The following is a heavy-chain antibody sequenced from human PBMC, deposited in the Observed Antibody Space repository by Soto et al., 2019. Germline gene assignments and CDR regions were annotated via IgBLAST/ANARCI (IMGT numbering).Heavy chain of an antibody. J-gene: IGHJ5*02. D-gene: IGHD3-3*01. Sequence: SVKVSCKASGGTFSSYAISWVRQAPGQGLKWMGGIIPIFGTANYAQKFQGRVTITADESTSTAYMELSSLRSEDTAVYYCARSLDFWSGYSNSWFDPRGQRTLVTVSS. CDR2: IIPIFGTA. V-gene: IGHV1-69*13. CDR3: ARSLDFWSGYSNSWFDP. CDR1: GGTFSSYA.